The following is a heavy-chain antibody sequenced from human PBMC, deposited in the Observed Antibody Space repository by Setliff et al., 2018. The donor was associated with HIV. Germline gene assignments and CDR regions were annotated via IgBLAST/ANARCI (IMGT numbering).Heavy chain of an antibody. CDR2: INSDGSST. CDR1: GFTFSSYW. CDR3: AGPIYSSSSRGFRPQEYYYYGMDV. J-gene: IGHJ6*02. Sequence: GGSLRLSCAASGFTFSSYWMNWVRQAPGKGLVWVSRINSDGSSTSYADSVKGRFTISRDNAKNTLYLQMNSRRSEDTAVYYCAGPIYSSSSRGFRPQEYYYYGMDVWGQGTTVTVSS. D-gene: IGHD6-6*01. V-gene: IGHV3-74*01.